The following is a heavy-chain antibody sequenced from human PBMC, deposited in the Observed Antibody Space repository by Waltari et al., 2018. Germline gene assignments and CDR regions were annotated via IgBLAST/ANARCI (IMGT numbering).Heavy chain of an antibody. CDR1: EFTFRSSA. Sequence: QVQLVESGGGVVQPGRSLRLSRAASEFTFRSSAMHWVRQAPGKGLEWVAVISYNERNIYYVDSVKGRFIISRDNSRKMLYLQMNSLRTEDTAVYYCARDYCDRTNCHGMDVWGQGTTVTVSS. CDR3: ARDYCDRTNCHGMDV. CDR2: ISYNERNI. V-gene: IGHV3-30*04. J-gene: IGHJ6*02. D-gene: IGHD3-22*01.